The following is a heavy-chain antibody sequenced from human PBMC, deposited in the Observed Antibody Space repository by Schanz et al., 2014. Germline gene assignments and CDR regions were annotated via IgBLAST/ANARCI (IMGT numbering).Heavy chain of an antibody. CDR1: GFTFSDYY. V-gene: IGHV3-23*04. Sequence: EGQLAESGGGLVQPGGSLRLSCAASGFTFSDYYMSWIRQAPGKGLEWVSAISGSGGSTYYADSVKGRFTISRDNSKNTLYLQMNSLRAEDTAVYYCASPSGYSDYGTYFDFWGQGTLVTVSS. J-gene: IGHJ4*02. CDR3: ASPSGYSDYGTYFDF. CDR2: ISGSGGST. D-gene: IGHD5-12*01.